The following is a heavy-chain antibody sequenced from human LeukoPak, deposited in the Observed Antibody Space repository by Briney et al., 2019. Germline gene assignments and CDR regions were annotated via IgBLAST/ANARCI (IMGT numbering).Heavy chain of an antibody. CDR2: INHSGST. V-gene: IGHV4-34*01. CDR1: GGAFSGYY. CDR3: ARGGIVVVPAAPPNWFDP. D-gene: IGHD2-2*01. Sequence: SETLSLTCAVYGGAFSGYYWSWIRQPPGKGLEWMGGINHSGSTNYNPSLKSRVTISVDPSKNQFSLKLSSVTAADTAVYDCARGGIVVVPAAPPNWFDPWGQGTLVTVSS. J-gene: IGHJ5*02.